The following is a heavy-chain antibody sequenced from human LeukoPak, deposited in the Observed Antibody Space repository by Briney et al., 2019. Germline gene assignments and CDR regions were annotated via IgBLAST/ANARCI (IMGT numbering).Heavy chain of an antibody. CDR3: ARGRSSGYDAFDI. CDR1: GGTFSSYA. CDR2: IIPIFGTA. Sequence: GASVKVSCKASGGTFSSYAISWARQAPGQGLEWMGGIIPIFGTANYAQKFQGRVTITADESTSTAYMELSSLKSEDTAVYYCARGRSSGYDAFDIWGQGTMVTVSS. D-gene: IGHD3-22*01. J-gene: IGHJ3*02. V-gene: IGHV1-69*13.